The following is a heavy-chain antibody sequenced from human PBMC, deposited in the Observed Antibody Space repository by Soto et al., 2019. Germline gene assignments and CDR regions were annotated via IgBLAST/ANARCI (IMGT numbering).Heavy chain of an antibody. D-gene: IGHD6-19*01. V-gene: IGHV3-33*01. CDR2: IWYDGSNK. CDR3: ARYRNARIAVAGTIDY. CDR1: GFTFSSYG. J-gene: IGHJ4*02. Sequence: GGSLRLSCAASGFTFSSYGMHWVRQAPGKGLEWVAVIWYDGSNKYYADSVKGRFTISRDNSKNTLYLQMNSLRAEDTAVYYCARYRNARIAVAGTIDYWGQGTLVTVSS.